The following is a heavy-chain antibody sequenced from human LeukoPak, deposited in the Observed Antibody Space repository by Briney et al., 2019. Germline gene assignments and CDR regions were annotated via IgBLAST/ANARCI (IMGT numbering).Heavy chain of an antibody. CDR3: ARHLSGSGWYVFDY. J-gene: IGHJ4*02. Sequence: SETLSLTCTVSGGSINSSSYYWGWIRQPPGKGLEWIGSIYYSGSTYYNPSLKSRVTISVDTSKNQFSLKLSSVTAADTAVYYCARHLSGSGWYVFDYWGQGPLVTVSS. CDR2: IYYSGST. D-gene: IGHD6-19*01. CDR1: GGSINSSSYY. V-gene: IGHV4-39*01.